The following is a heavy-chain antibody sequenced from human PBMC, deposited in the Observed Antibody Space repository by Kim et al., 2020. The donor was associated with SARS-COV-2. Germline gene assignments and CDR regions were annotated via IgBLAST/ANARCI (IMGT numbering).Heavy chain of an antibody. D-gene: IGHD2-2*01. Sequence: SPSLKSRVTISVDTSKNQFSLKLSSVTAADTAVYYCARGGRYCSSTSCYPWGQGTLVTVSS. J-gene: IGHJ5*02. CDR3: ARGGRYCSSTSCYP. V-gene: IGHV4-59*09.